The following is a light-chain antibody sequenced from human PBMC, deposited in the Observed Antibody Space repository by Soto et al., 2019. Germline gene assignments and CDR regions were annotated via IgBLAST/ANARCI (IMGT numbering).Light chain of an antibody. Sequence: QSALTQPASVSGSPGQSITISCTGTSSDVGGYNYVSWYQHHPGKAPTLMISDVSDRPSGVSNRFSGSKSGNTASLTIYGLQAEDEADYYCSSYTTSGTRVFGGGTKVTVL. CDR1: SSDVGGYNY. V-gene: IGLV2-14*03. CDR3: SSYTTSGTRV. CDR2: DVS. J-gene: IGLJ2*01.